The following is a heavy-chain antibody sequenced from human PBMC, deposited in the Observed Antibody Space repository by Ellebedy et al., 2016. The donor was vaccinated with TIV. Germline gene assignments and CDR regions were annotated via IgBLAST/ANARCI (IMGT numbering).Heavy chain of an antibody. CDR3: ARRYFDL. Sequence: GGSLRLSXAASGFPCSNYWMSWVRQAPGKGLEWVANIKQDGSEIYYVNPVKGRFTISRDNAKNSLYLQMNSLRAEDTAVYYCARRYFDLWGRGTLVTVSS. CDR1: GFPCSNYW. J-gene: IGHJ2*01. V-gene: IGHV3-7*01. CDR2: IKQDGSEI.